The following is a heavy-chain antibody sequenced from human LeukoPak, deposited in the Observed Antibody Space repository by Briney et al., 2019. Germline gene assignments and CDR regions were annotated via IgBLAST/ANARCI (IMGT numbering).Heavy chain of an antibody. J-gene: IGHJ4*02. CDR2: ISSSSSYI. Sequence: PGGSLRPSCAASGFTFSSYSMNWVRQAPGKGLEWVSSISSSSSYIYYADSVKGRFTISRDNAKNSLYLQMNSLRAEDTAVYYCARDLGIAGPESYYFDYWGQGTLVTVSS. CDR3: ARDLGIAGPESYYFDY. CDR1: GFTFSSYS. D-gene: IGHD6-13*01. V-gene: IGHV3-21*01.